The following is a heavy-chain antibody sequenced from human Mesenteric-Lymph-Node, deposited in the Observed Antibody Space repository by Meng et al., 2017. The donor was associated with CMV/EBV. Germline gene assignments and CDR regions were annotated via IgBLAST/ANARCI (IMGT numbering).Heavy chain of an antibody. D-gene: IGHD1-26*01. Sequence: ASVKVSCKASGYTFTGYYMHWVRQAPGQGLEWMGWINPNSGGTNYAQKFQGRVTMTRDTSISTAYMELSRLRSDDTAVYYCAWGVYSGSPGGYFDYWGQGTLVTVSS. CDR2: INPNSGGT. V-gene: IGHV1-2*02. CDR3: AWGVYSGSPGGYFDY. CDR1: GYTFTGYY. J-gene: IGHJ4*02.